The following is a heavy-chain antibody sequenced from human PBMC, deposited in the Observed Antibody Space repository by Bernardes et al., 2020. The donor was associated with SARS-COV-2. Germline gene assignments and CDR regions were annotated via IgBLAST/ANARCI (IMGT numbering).Heavy chain of an antibody. J-gene: IGHJ4*02. CDR1: GFAFSSFG. CDR3: AKDIKNSGWYPIDS. D-gene: IGHD6-19*01. Sequence: GGSLRLSCAASGFAFSSFGMHWVRQAPGKWLDWLALISYDGSHKYYGDSVKGRFTISRDNSKNTLNLQMNSLRVDDTAIYYCAKDIKNSGWYPIDSWGQGTLVTVSS. V-gene: IGHV3-30*18. CDR2: ISYDGSHK.